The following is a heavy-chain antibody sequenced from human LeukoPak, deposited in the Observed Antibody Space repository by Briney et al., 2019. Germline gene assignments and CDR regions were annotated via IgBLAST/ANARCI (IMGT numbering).Heavy chain of an antibody. CDR3: AKDLGGDYLTGSGLDY. D-gene: IGHD4-17*01. V-gene: IGHV3-30*18. Sequence: GGSLRLSCAASGFTFSSYWMHWVRQAPGKGLEWVAVISYDGSNKYYADSVKGRFTISRDNSKNTLYLQMNSLRAEDTAVYYCAKDLGGDYLTGSGLDYWGQGTLVTVSS. J-gene: IGHJ4*02. CDR2: ISYDGSNK. CDR1: GFTFSSYW.